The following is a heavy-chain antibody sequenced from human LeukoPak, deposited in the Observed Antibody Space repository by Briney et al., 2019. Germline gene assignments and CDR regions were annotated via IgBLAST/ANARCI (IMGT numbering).Heavy chain of an antibody. D-gene: IGHD3-16*02. V-gene: IGHV3-48*04. Sequence: GGSLRLSCAASGFTFSSYSMMWVRQAPGKGLEWVSYISSSSTTIHYADSVEGRFTISRDNAKNSLFLQMNSLRAEDTAVYYCARDLLGYNYYYMDVWGKGTTVTVSS. J-gene: IGHJ6*03. CDR2: ISSSSTTI. CDR3: ARDLLGYNYYYMDV. CDR1: GFTFSSYS.